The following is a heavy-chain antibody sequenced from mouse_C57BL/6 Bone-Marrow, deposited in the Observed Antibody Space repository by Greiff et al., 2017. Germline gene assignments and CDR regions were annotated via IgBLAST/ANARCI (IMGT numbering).Heavy chain of an antibody. CDR1: GYTFTSYW. D-gene: IGHD4-1*01. V-gene: IGHV1-50*01. CDR2: IDPSDSYT. Sequence: QVQLQQSGAELVKPGASVKLSCKASGYTFTSYWMQWVKQRPGQGLEWIGEIDPSDSYTNYNQKFKGKATLTVDTSSSTAYMQLSSLTSEDSAVYYCARGWDEGDYFDYWGQGTTLTVSS. CDR3: ARGWDEGDYFDY. J-gene: IGHJ2*01.